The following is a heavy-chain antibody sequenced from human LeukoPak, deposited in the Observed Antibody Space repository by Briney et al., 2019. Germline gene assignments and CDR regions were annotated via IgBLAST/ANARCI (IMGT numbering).Heavy chain of an antibody. J-gene: IGHJ4*02. CDR1: GYTFTGYY. D-gene: IGHD3-22*01. CDR2: IIPILGIA. Sequence: RASVKVSCKASGYTFTGYYMHWVRQAPGQGLEWMGRIIPILGIANYAQKFQGRVTITADKSTSTAYMELSSLRSEDTAVYYCARLPHYYDSSGYLDYWGQGTLVTVSS. V-gene: IGHV1-69*02. CDR3: ARLPHYYDSSGYLDY.